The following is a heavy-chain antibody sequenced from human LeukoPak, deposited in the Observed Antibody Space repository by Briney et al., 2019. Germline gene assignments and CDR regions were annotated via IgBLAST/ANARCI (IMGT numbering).Heavy chain of an antibody. V-gene: IGHV1-46*01. Sequence: ASVKVSCKASGYTFTSYYMHWVRQAPGQGLEWMGIINPSGGSTSYAQKFQGRVTMTRDTSTSTVYMELSSLRSEDTAVYYCARRKPREVAATGGSDAFDIWGQGTMVTVSS. CDR2: INPSGGST. D-gene: IGHD2-15*01. J-gene: IGHJ3*02. CDR1: GYTFTSYY. CDR3: ARRKPREVAATGGSDAFDI.